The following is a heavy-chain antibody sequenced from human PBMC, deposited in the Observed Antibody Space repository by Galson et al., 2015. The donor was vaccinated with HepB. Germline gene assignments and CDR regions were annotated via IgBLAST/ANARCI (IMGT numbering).Heavy chain of an antibody. D-gene: IGHD6-13*01. CDR1: GYTFTSNG. CDR2: ISGHTGDT. CDR3: ARDPRIATAGQLYYFDY. J-gene: IGHJ4*02. V-gene: IGHV1-18*04. Sequence: QSGAEVKKPGASVKVSCKTSGYTFTSNGISWVRQAPGQGLEWMGWISGHTGDTDYAQNFQGRVTMTTDTSTSTAYMELRSLRSDDTAMYYCARDPRIATAGQLYYFDYWGQGSLVTVSS.